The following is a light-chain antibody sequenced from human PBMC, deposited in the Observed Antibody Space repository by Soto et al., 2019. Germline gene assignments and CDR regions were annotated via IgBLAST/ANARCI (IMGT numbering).Light chain of an antibody. CDR3: SSYTSLNTVI. V-gene: IGLV2-23*01. Sequence: QSALTQPASASGSPGQSIXISCTGTSSDVGSYNRVSWYQQHPGKAPKLMIYEGTKWPSGVSNRFSGSKSGNTASLTISGLQAEDEANYYCSSYTSLNTVIFGGGTKVTVL. J-gene: IGLJ2*01. CDR1: SSDVGSYNR. CDR2: EGT.